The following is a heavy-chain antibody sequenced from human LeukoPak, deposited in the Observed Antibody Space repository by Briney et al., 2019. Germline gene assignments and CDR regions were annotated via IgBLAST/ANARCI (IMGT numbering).Heavy chain of an antibody. J-gene: IGHJ4*02. D-gene: IGHD3-22*01. CDR2: ISWNSGSI. CDR3: AKVGYDSSGYHLFDY. CDR1: GFTFDDYA. Sequence: GGSLRLSCAASGFTFDDYAMHWVRQAPGKGLEWVSGISWNSGSIGYADSVKGRFTISRDNAKNSLYLQMNSLRAEDTALYYCAKVGYDSSGYHLFDYWGQGTLVTVSS. V-gene: IGHV3-9*01.